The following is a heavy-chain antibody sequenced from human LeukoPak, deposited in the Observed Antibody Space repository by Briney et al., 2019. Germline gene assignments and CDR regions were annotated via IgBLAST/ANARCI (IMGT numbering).Heavy chain of an antibody. CDR1: GFTFSYYG. D-gene: IGHD5-18*01. CDR2: IWYDGSKK. V-gene: IGHV3-33*01. J-gene: IGHJ4*02. Sequence: GGSLRLSCAASGFTFSYYGMHWVRQAPGKGLERVAVIWYDGSKKHYADSVKGRFTISRDNSKNTLYLQMNALRAEDTAVYYCARDTNVPGYTYAQENFDYWGQGTLVTVSS. CDR3: ARDTNVPGYTYAQENFDY.